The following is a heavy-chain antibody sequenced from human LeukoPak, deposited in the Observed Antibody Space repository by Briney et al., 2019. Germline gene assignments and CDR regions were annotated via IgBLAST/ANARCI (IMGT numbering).Heavy chain of an antibody. CDR1: GYTFTSYA. D-gene: IGHD3-3*01. CDR2: INPNSGGT. J-gene: IGHJ4*02. V-gene: IGHV1-2*02. Sequence: ASVKVSCKASGYTFTSYAMNWVRQAPGQGLEWMGWINPNSGGTNYAQKLQGRVTMTRDTSISTAYMELSRLRSDDTAVYYCARSLRVFGVVIPIGYWGQGTLVTVSS. CDR3: ARSLRVFGVVIPIGY.